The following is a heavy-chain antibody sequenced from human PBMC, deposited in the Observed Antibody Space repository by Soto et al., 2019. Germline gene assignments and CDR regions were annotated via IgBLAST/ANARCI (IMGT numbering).Heavy chain of an antibody. Sequence: QVQLQESGPGLVKPSETLSLSCSVSGGSISSYYRSWIRQPPGKGLEWIAYIYYSGSTSYNPSLKSRVSISLDTSKNQFSLKLSSVTAADTAVYYCARTYDGSGPNSGGYGFDIWGQGTMVTVSS. D-gene: IGHD3-22*01. CDR2: IYYSGST. CDR3: ARTYDGSGPNSGGYGFDI. CDR1: GGSISSYY. J-gene: IGHJ3*02. V-gene: IGHV4-59*01.